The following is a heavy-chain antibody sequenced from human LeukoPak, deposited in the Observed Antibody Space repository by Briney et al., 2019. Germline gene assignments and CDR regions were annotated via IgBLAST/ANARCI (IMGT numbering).Heavy chain of an antibody. CDR2: IYTSGST. D-gene: IGHD3-9*01. CDR3: ARDGRDWGYDILTGYIPRTYYYYYYMDV. CDR1: GGSISSYY. J-gene: IGHJ6*03. Sequence: SETLSLTCTVSGGSISSYYWSWIRQPAGKGLEWIGRIYTSGSTYYNPSLKSRVTMSVDTSKNQFSLKLSSVTAADTAVYYCARDGRDWGYDILTGYIPRTYYYYYYMDVWGKGTTVTVSS. V-gene: IGHV4-4*07.